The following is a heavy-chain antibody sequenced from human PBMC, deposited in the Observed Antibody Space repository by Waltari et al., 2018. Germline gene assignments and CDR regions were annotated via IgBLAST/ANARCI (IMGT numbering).Heavy chain of an antibody. CDR3: ASRSSSWYWGAFDI. V-gene: IGHV4-39*07. CDR2: CYYSGGT. D-gene: IGHD6-13*01. CDR1: GGSISSSSYY. J-gene: IGHJ3*02. Sequence: QLQLQESGPGMVKPSETLSLTCTVSGGSISSSSYYWGWIRTPPGKGLEWIGSCYYSGGTYYNPSLKSLVTISVDTSKNQFSLKLSSVTAADTAVYYCASRSSSWYWGAFDIWGQGTMVTVSS.